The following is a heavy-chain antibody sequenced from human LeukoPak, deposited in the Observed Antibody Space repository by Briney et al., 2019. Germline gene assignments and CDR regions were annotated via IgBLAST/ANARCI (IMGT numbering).Heavy chain of an antibody. CDR3: ARGRGIAAAYYFDY. D-gene: IGHD6-13*01. CDR2: INPNSGGT. CDR1: GYTFTGYY. V-gene: IGHV1-2*02. J-gene: IGHJ4*02. Sequence: GASVKVSCKASGYTFTGYYMHWVRQAPGQGLEWMGWINPNSGGTNYAQKFQGGVTMTRDTSISTAYMELSRLRSDDTAVYYCARGRGIAAAYYFDYWGQGTLVTVSS.